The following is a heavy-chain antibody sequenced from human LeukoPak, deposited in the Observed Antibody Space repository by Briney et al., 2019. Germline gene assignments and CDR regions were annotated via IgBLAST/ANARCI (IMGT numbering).Heavy chain of an antibody. CDR1: GFTFSNAW. Sequence: GGSLRLSCAASGFTFSNAWMSWVRQAPGKGLEWVSGLNWNGGSTGYADSVKGRFTISRDNAKNSLYLQMNSLRAEDTALYYCARGGGGEMASFDYWGQGTLVTVSS. J-gene: IGHJ4*02. CDR2: LNWNGGST. CDR3: ARGGGGEMASFDY. V-gene: IGHV3-20*04. D-gene: IGHD5-24*01.